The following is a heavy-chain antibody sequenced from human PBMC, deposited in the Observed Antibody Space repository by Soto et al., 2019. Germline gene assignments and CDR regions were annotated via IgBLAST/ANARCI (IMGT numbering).Heavy chain of an antibody. Sequence: GGSLRLSCAVSGFTFGSYAMHWVRQAPGKGLEYVSAISSNGGSTYYANSVKGRFTISRDNSKNTLYLQMGSLRAEDMAVYYCARDGSSRLYDYWGQGTLVTVSS. V-gene: IGHV3-64*01. CDR1: GFTFGSYA. CDR2: ISSNGGST. CDR3: ARDGSSRLYDY. J-gene: IGHJ4*02. D-gene: IGHD6-13*01.